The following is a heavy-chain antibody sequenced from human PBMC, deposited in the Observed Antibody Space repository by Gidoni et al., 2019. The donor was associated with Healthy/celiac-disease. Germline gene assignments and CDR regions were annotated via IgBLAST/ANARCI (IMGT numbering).Heavy chain of an antibody. CDR1: GFTFSSYA. CDR2: IRGSGGST. J-gene: IGHJ2*01. CDR3: AKELGDPGWYFDL. V-gene: IGHV3-23*01. Sequence: EVQLLESGGGLVQPGGSLRLSCAASGFTFSSYAMSWVRKAPGKGLGWVSAIRGSGGSTYYADSVKGRFTISRDNSKNTLYLQMNSLRAEDTAVYYCAKELGDPGWYFDLWGRGTLVTVSS. D-gene: IGHD4-17*01.